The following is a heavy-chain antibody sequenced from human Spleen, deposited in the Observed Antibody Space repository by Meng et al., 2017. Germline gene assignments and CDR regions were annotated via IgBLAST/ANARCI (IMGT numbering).Heavy chain of an antibody. D-gene: IGHD6-13*01. CDR3: ARSSSSYYFDY. Sequence: SETLSLTCTVSGGSVNTDNNYWTWIRQPPGKGLEFIGYIFYTGSTNYNPPFKSRVTISIDTSKRQFSLKLSSVTAADTAVYYCARSSSSYYFDYWGQGTLVTVSS. V-gene: IGHV4-61*01. CDR2: IFYTGST. CDR1: GGSVNTDNNY. J-gene: IGHJ4*02.